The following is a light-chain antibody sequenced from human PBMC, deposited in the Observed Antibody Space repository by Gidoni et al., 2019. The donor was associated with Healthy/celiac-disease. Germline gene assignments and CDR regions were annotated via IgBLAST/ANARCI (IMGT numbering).Light chain of an antibody. CDR1: QDISNY. CDR2: DAS. J-gene: IGKJ4*01. V-gene: IGKV1-33*01. Sequence: DIQMTQSPSSLSASVGDRVTITYQANQDISNYLNWYQQKPGKAPELLIYDASNLETGVPSRFSGSGSGTDFTFTISSLPPEDIATYYCQQSVXGXTKVEIK. CDR3: QQS.